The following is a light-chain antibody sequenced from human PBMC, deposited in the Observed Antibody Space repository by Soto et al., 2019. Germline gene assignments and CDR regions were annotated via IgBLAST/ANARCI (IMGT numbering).Light chain of an antibody. V-gene: IGKV1-5*01. CDR3: QQYNIYPWT. J-gene: IGKJ1*01. CDR1: QSISNR. Sequence: DLQMTQSPSTLSASVGDGVTITCRASQSISNRLAWYQQRPGKAPKYLIYDASTLDSGAPSRFSGNGSGAELTISISSLQPDDGETYDGQQYNIYPWTFGQGTKGDIK. CDR2: DAS.